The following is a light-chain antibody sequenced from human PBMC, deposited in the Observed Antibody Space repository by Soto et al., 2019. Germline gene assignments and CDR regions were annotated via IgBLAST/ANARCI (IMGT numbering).Light chain of an antibody. J-gene: IGKJ5*01. CDR2: GAS. CDR3: QQRSNWPVT. V-gene: IGKV3-11*01. Sequence: EIVLTQSPATLSSSPGERATLSCRASQSVSSSLAWYQQKPGQAPWLLIYGASNRAGGIPARFSGSGSGTDFTLTISSLEPEDFAVYYCQQRSNWPVTFGQGTRLEIK. CDR1: QSVSSS.